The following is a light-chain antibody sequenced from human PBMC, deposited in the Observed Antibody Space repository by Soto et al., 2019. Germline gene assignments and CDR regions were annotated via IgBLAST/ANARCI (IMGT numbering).Light chain of an antibody. CDR1: SSDVGAYNY. CDR2: EVN. Sequence: QSALTQPASVTGSPGQSITISCTGTSSDVGAYNYVSWYQQHPGKAPKLMVYEVNNRPSGVSDRFSGSKSGNTASLTISGLQAEDEADYYCNSHTTSRSLVFGGGTK. CDR3: NSHTTSRSLV. V-gene: IGLV2-14*01. J-gene: IGLJ2*01.